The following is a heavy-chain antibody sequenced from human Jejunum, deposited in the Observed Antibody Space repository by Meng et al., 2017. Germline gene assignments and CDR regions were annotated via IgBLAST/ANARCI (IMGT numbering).Heavy chain of an antibody. CDR3: VARDGYNSPALGY. CDR1: GGSLSSGGYY. Sequence: QVQLQESGPGLVKPSQHLSPTCTFSGGSLSSGGYYWNWIRQHAGRGLEWIGYIYYTGRTDYNPSLRSRVTISRDTSKNQFSLKVTSVTAADTAMYYCVARDGYNSPALGYWGQGNLVTVSS. V-gene: IGHV4-31*03. J-gene: IGHJ4*02. CDR2: IYYTGRT. D-gene: IGHD5-24*01.